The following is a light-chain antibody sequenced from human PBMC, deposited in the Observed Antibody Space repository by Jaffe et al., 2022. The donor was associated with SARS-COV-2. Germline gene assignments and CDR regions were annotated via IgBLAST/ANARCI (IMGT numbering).Light chain of an antibody. V-gene: IGLV2-14*01. CDR2: EVS. J-gene: IGLJ2*01. CDR1: SSDVGGYNY. Sequence: QSALTQPASVSGSPGQSITISCTGTSSDVGGYNYVSWYQQHPGKAPKLMIYEVSNRPSGVPDRFSGSKSGNTASLTISGLQAEDEADYYCSSYTSSSTLGMVFGGGTKLTVL. CDR3: SSYTSSSTLGMV.